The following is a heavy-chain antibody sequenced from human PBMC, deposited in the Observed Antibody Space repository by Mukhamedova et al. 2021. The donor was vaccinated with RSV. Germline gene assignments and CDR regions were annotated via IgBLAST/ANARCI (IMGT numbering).Heavy chain of an antibody. CDR3: AKSSGNFRLVDF. Sequence: GFTINIYNLYWVRQAPGKGLEWVSSISSSGAFIYYADSVKGRFTISRDTAKNSLSLQMNSLKPGDTAVYYCAKSSGNFRLVDFWG. CDR2: ISSSGAFI. D-gene: IGHD1-26*01. V-gene: IGHV3-21*01. CDR1: GFTINIYN. J-gene: IGHJ6*01.